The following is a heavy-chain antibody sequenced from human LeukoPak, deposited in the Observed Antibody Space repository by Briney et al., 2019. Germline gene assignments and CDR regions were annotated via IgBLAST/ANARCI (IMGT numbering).Heavy chain of an antibody. CDR3: AKGVKQQLVINWFDP. Sequence: GGSLRLSCAASGFTFSSYAMSWVRQAPGKGLEWVSAISGSGGSTYYADSVKGRFTISRDNSKNTLYLQMNSLRAAGTAVYYCAKGVKQQLVINWFDPWGQGTLVTVSS. D-gene: IGHD6-13*01. CDR1: GFTFSSYA. V-gene: IGHV3-23*01. J-gene: IGHJ5*02. CDR2: ISGSGGST.